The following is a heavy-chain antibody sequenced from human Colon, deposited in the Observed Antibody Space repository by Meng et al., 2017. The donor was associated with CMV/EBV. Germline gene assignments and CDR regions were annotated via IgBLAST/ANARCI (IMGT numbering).Heavy chain of an antibody. CDR1: GYSFTGYY. Sequence: QVQLVQSGAEVRMPGASVKVSCKASGYSFTGYYIHWVRQASGQGLEWMGWMDPTTGRTDYAQKFQGTVTMTRDTSISTAYLELSRLTSDDTAVYYCASHSSYVWGSHHWGQGTLVTVSS. D-gene: IGHD3-16*01. CDR3: ASHSSYVWGSHH. J-gene: IGHJ1*01. CDR2: MDPTTGRT. V-gene: IGHV1-2*02.